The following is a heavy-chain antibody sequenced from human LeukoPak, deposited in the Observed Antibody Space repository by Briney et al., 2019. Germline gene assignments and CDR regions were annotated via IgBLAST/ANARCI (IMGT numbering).Heavy chain of an antibody. J-gene: IGHJ4*02. CDR2: FDPEDGET. D-gene: IGHD1-26*01. CDR1: GYTLTELS. V-gene: IGHV1-24*01. Sequence: ASVKVSCKVSGYTLTELSMHWVRQAPGKGLEWIGGFDPEDGETIYAQKFQGRVTMTEDTSTDTAYMELSSLRSEDTAVYYCATDVPSGSYYVDFDYWGQGTLVTVSS. CDR3: ATDVPSGSYYVDFDY.